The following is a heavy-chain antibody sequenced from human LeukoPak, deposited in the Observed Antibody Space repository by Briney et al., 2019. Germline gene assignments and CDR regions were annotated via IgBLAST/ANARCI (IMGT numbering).Heavy chain of an antibody. CDR1: GGSFSGYY. CDR3: ARGLPGGNHYFDD. CDR2: INHSAST. D-gene: IGHD4-23*01. J-gene: IGHJ4*02. V-gene: IGHV4-34*01. Sequence: PSETLSLTCAVYGGSFSGYYWSWIRQPPGKGLEWIGEINHSASTNYNPSLKSRVTISVDTSKNQFSLKLSSVTAADTAVYYCARGLPGGNHYFDDWGQGTLVTVSS.